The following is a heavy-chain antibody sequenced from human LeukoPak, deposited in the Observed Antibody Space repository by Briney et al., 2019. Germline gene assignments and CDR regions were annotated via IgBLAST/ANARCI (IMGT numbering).Heavy chain of an antibody. D-gene: IGHD4-17*01. J-gene: IGHJ6*02. CDR1: GGSFSGYY. CDR3: ARGGVTTVTPIYYYYYGMDV. Sequence: SETLSLTCTVYGGSFSGYYWSWIRQPPGKGLEWIGEINHSGSTNYNPSLKSRVTISVDTSKNQFSLKLSSVTAADTAVYYCARGGVTTVTPIYYYYYGMDVWGQGTTVTVSS. CDR2: INHSGST. V-gene: IGHV4-34*01.